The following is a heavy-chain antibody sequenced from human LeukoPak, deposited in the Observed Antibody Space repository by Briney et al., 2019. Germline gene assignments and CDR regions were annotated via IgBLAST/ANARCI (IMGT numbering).Heavy chain of an antibody. CDR3: ARDSVAAAGKNYYYGMDV. D-gene: IGHD6-13*01. V-gene: IGHV3-66*02. CDR2: IYSGGST. J-gene: IGHJ6*02. CDR1: GFTVSSNY. Sequence: GGSLRLSCAASGFTVSSNYMSWVRQAPGKGLEWVSVIYSGGSTYYADSVKGRFTISRDNSKNTLYLQMNSLRAEDTAVYYCARDSVAAAGKNYYYGMDVWGQGTTVTVSS.